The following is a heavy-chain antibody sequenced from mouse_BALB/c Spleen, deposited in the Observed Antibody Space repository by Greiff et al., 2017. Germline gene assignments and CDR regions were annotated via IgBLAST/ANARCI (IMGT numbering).Heavy chain of an antibody. J-gene: IGHJ1*01. CDR2: IDPANGNT. D-gene: IGHD1-2*01. Sequence: VQLQQSGAELVKPGASVKLSCTASGFNIKDTYMHWVKQRPEQGLEWIGRIDPANGNTKYDPKFQGKATITADTSSNTAYLQLSSLTSEDTAVYYCARSTTAEWWYFDVWGAGTTVTVSS. V-gene: IGHV14-3*02. CDR3: ARSTTAEWWYFDV. CDR1: GFNIKDTY.